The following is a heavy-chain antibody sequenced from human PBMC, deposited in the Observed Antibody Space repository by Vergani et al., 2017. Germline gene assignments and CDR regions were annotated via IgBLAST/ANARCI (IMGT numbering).Heavy chain of an antibody. CDR1: GFTFSSYS. J-gene: IGHJ2*01. CDR3: ARDRETRRIKRSYWYFDL. V-gene: IGHV3-48*02. Sequence: EVQLVESGGGLVQPGGSLRLSCAASGFTFSSYSMNWVRQAPGKGLEWVSYISSSSTIYYADSVKGRFTISRDNAKNSLYLQMNSLRDEDTAVYYCARDRETRRIKRSYWYFDLWGRGTLVTVSS. CDR2: ISSSSTI. D-gene: IGHD1-7*01.